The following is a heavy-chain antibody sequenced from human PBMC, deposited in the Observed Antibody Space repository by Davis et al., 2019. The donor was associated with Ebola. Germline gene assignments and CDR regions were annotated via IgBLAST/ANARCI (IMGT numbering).Heavy chain of an antibody. Sequence: AASAKVSCKASGYTFTSYGISWVRQAPGQGLEWMGWISTYNGNTNYAQKLQGRVTMTTDTSTSTTYMELSSLRSEDTAVYYCARERREAYYDFWSSDRGWFDPWGQGSLVTVSS. CDR2: ISTYNGNT. J-gene: IGHJ5*02. CDR3: ARERREAYYDFWSSDRGWFDP. CDR1: GYTFTSYG. D-gene: IGHD3-3*01. V-gene: IGHV1-18*04.